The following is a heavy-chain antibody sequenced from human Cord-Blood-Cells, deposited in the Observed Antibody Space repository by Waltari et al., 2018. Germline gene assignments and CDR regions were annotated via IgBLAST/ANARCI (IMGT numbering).Heavy chain of an antibody. J-gene: IGHJ3*02. Sequence: QVQLVESGGGVVQPGRSLRPPCAASGFTFSSHGMHRFRQAPGKGLEWVAVIWYDGSNKYYADSVKGRFTISRDNSKNTLYLQMNSLRAEDTAMYYCAKDSWAGAFDIWGQGTMVTVSS. CDR1: GFTFSSHG. D-gene: IGHD2-15*01. CDR2: IWYDGSNK. V-gene: IGHV3-30*18. CDR3: AKDSWAGAFDI.